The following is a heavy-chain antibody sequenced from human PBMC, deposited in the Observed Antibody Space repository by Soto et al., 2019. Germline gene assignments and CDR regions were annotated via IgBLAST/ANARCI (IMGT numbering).Heavy chain of an antibody. Sequence: SETLSLTCSVCGGSISNNFWSWIRQPPGKALEWIGSIYYSGSTNYNPSLKTRVTILVDTSENQFSLELNSVTAADTAVYFCARGPDNWSFFYDPWGQGTLVTVSS. CDR1: GGSISNNF. V-gene: IGHV4-59*01. D-gene: IGHD1-20*01. CDR2: IYYSGST. CDR3: ARGPDNWSFFYDP. J-gene: IGHJ5*02.